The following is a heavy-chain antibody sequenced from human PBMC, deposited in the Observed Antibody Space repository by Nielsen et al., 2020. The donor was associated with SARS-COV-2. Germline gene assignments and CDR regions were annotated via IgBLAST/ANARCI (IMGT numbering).Heavy chain of an antibody. D-gene: IGHD1-26*01. CDR2: ISYDGSNK. CDR1: GFTFSSYA. Sequence: LTRAASGFTFSSYAMHWVRQAPGKGLEWVAVISYDGSNKYYADSVKGRFTISRDNSKNTLYLQMNSLRAEDTAVYYCARALGGSYYGPDYWGQGTLVTVSS. CDR3: ARALGGSYYGPDY. J-gene: IGHJ4*02. V-gene: IGHV3-30-3*01.